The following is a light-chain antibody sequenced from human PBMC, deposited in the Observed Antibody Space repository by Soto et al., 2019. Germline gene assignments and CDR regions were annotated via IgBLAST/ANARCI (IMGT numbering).Light chain of an antibody. CDR2: GAS. V-gene: IGKV3-20*01. CDR3: QHYDSSRT. J-gene: IGKJ1*01. Sequence: VLTQSPCTLSLSPGESATLSCRASQSVDSTYIAWYQQKPGQAPRLLIFGASGRATGIPDRFSGSGSGTDFTLTISRLDPEDFAVYYCQHYDSSRTFGQGTKVDIK. CDR1: QSVDSTY.